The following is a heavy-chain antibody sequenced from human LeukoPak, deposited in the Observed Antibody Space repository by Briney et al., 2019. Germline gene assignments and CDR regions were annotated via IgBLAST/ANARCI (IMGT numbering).Heavy chain of an antibody. V-gene: IGHV1-8*03. CDR3: ARGERDDYSKNFDY. J-gene: IGHJ4*02. Sequence: ASVKVSCKASGYTFTSYDINWVRQATGQGLEWMGWMNPNSGNTGYAQKFQGRVTITRNTSISTAYMELSSLRSEDTAVYYCARGERDDYSKNFDYWGQGTQVTVSS. CDR2: MNPNSGNT. D-gene: IGHD4-11*01. CDR1: GYTFTSYD.